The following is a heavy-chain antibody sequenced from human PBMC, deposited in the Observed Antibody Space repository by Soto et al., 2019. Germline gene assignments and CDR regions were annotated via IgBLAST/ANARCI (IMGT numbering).Heavy chain of an antibody. CDR3: ARSQGSSTSLEIYYYYYYGMDV. CDR2: IIPIPGTA. J-gene: IGHJ6*02. CDR1: GGTFGSYA. V-gene: IGHV1-69*01. Sequence: QVQLVQSGAEVKKPGSSVKVSCKASGGTFGSYAISWVRQAPGQGLEWMGGIIPIPGTANYGQKFQGRGTMAADESTSTAYMGLSSLRSEDTAVYYCARSQGSSTSLEIYYYYYYGMDVWGQGTTVTVSS. D-gene: IGHD2-2*01.